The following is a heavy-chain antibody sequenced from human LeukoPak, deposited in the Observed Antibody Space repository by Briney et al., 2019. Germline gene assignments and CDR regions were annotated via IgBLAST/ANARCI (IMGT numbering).Heavy chain of an antibody. CDR2: XXXXXTX. Sequence: PSETLSLTCTVTRGSIXXYYWSWXXQPPGXXXXXXXXXXXXXTXNYNPSXXXXXXXXXXTXXNQXSXKLXSVTAADXAVYYCAXXXXYDSSGHYHHDAFDIWGQGTMVTVSS. J-gene: IGHJ3*02. V-gene: IGHV4-59*01. D-gene: IGHD3-22*01. CDR3: AXXXXYDSSGHYHHDAFDI. CDR1: RGSIXXYY.